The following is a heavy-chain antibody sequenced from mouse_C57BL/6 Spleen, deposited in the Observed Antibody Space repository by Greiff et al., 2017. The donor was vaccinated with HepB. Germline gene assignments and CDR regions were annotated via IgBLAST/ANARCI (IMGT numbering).Heavy chain of an antibody. J-gene: IGHJ2*01. CDR2: IYPRDGST. CDR1: GYTFTSYD. D-gene: IGHD2-2*01. Sequence: VQLQQSGPALVKPGASVKLSCKASGYTFTSYDINWVKQRPGQGLEWIGWIYPRDGSTKYNEKFKGKATLTVDTSSSTAYMELHSLTSEDSAVYFCARRKGMVTAGFDYWGQGTTLTVSS. CDR3: ARRKGMVTAGFDY. V-gene: IGHV1-85*01.